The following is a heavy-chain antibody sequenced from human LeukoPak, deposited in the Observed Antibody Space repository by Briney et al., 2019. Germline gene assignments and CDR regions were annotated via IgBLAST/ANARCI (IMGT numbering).Heavy chain of an antibody. CDR2: ISTSGSTI. CDR3: AKDLHYDFWAGYGGFDH. Sequence: PGGSLRLSCAASGFTFNDYYMSWIRQAPGKGLEWVSYISTSGSTIYYADSVKGRFTISRDRSKNTLDLQMNSLRAEDTAVYYCAKDLHYDFWAGYGGFDHWGQGALVTVSS. J-gene: IGHJ4*02. CDR1: GFTFNDYY. D-gene: IGHD3-3*01. V-gene: IGHV3-11*01.